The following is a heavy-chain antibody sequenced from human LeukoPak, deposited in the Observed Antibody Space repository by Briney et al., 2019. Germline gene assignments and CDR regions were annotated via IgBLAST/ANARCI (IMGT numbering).Heavy chain of an antibody. V-gene: IGHV4-59*11. D-gene: IGHD1-26*01. J-gene: IGHJ4*02. Sequence: SETLSLTCTVSGDSISNHYWSWIRQPAGKGLVWIGYIFYSGNTHYNPSLKSRVTMSVDTSKNQFSLRLSSVTPADTAVYYCARDRGEGIVGTFHYWGRGTLVTVSS. CDR2: IFYSGNT. CDR1: GDSISNHY. CDR3: ARDRGEGIVGTFHY.